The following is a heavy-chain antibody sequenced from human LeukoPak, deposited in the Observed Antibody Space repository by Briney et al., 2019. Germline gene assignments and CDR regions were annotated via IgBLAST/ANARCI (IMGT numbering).Heavy chain of an antibody. J-gene: IGHJ4*02. CDR2: ISGSGGST. CDR3: AKGVYDFWSGYYVPGVYFDY. CDR1: GFTFSSYA. Sequence: GGSLRLSCAASGFTFSSYAMSWVRQAPGKGLEWVSAISGSGGSTYYAGSVKGRFTISRDNSKNTLYLQMNSLRAEDTAVYYCAKGVYDFWSGYYVPGVYFDYWGQGTLVTVSS. V-gene: IGHV3-23*01. D-gene: IGHD3-3*01.